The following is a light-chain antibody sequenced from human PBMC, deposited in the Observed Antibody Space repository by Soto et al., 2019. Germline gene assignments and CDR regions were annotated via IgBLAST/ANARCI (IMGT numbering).Light chain of an antibody. Sequence: QSALTQPRSVSGSPGQSVTISCTGTSSDVGGYNYVSWYQQHPGKAPKLMIYDVSKRPSGVPDRFSGSKSGNTASLTISGLQAEDEADYCCSSAGTDTSVFGGGTKLTVL. CDR1: SSDVGGYNY. CDR3: CSSAGTDTSV. J-gene: IGLJ3*02. V-gene: IGLV2-11*01. CDR2: DVS.